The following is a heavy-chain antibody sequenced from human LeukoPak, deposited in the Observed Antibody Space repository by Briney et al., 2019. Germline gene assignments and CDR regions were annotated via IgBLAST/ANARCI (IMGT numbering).Heavy chain of an antibody. Sequence: SETLSLTCTVSGGSISSSSYFWGWIRQPPGKGLEWIGSIYYSGNTYYNPSLKSRVTISLDTSKNQFSLNLGSVTAADTAVYYCARHLVVVVVPAATENWFDPWGQGTLVTVSS. D-gene: IGHD2-2*01. J-gene: IGHJ5*02. V-gene: IGHV4-39*01. CDR1: GGSISSSSYF. CDR3: ARHLVVVVVPAATENWFDP. CDR2: IYYSGNT.